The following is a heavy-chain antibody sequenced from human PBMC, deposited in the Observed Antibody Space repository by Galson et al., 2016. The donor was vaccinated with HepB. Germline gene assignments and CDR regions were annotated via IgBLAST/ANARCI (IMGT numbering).Heavy chain of an antibody. Sequence: SVKVSCKASGYIFTRFGISWVRQAPGQGLEWMGWISPSEGRTNFAQKFQDRVTMTTDTSTSTAYLELRSRRFDDTAVYYCVIGWDGATNWFDPWGQGTLVTVSS. D-gene: IGHD5-12*01. CDR3: VIGWDGATNWFDP. CDR2: ISPSEGRT. CDR1: GYIFTRFG. J-gene: IGHJ5*02. V-gene: IGHV1-18*01.